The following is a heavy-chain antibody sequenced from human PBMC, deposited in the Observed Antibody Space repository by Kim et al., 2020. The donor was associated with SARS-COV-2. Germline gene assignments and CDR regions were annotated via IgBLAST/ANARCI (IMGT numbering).Heavy chain of an antibody. CDR2: IIPIFGTA. CDR1: GGTFSSYA. D-gene: IGHD3-9*01. Sequence: SVKVSCKASGGTFSSYAISWVRQAPGQGLEWMGGIIPIFGTANYAQKFQGRVTITADESTSTAYMELSSLRSEDTAVYYCARSDYDILTGYPLPPFDPWGQGTLVTVSS. CDR3: ARSDYDILTGYPLPPFDP. V-gene: IGHV1-69*13. J-gene: IGHJ5*02.